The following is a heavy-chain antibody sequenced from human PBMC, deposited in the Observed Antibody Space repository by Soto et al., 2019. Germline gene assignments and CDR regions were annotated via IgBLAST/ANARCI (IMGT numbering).Heavy chain of an antibody. J-gene: IGHJ2*01. CDR1: GFTFSSYS. V-gene: IGHV3-21*01. Sequence: EVQLVESGGGLVKPGGSLRLSCAASGFTFSSYSMTWVGQAPGKGLEWVSSISSSSSYIYYADSVKGRFTISRDNAKNSLYLQMNSLRAEDTAVYYCARETYCSGGSCYFILWYFDLWGRGTLVTVSS. CDR2: ISSSSSYI. D-gene: IGHD2-15*01. CDR3: ARETYCSGGSCYFILWYFDL.